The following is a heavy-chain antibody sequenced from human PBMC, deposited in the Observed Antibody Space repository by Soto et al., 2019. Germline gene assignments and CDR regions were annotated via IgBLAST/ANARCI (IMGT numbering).Heavy chain of an antibody. CDR1: GFSFSNYW. CDR2: INKDGSEK. J-gene: IGHJ4*02. CDR3: ARDWTAGSYDC. D-gene: IGHD3-3*01. Sequence: EVQLVESGGGLVQPGGSLRLSCGASGFSFSNYWMSWVRQAPGKGLEWVANINKDGSEKYYMDSVKGRFTISRDNAKNSLFLQMNSLRAEDTAFYYCARDWTAGSYDCWGQGTLVTVSS. V-gene: IGHV3-7*03.